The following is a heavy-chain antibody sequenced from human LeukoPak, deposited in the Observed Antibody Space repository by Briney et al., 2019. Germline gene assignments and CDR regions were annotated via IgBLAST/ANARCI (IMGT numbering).Heavy chain of an antibody. CDR1: GFTVSSNY. CDR3: ATPYYDSSGYYYGVLDY. D-gene: IGHD3-22*01. CDR2: IYSGGST. V-gene: IGHV3-53*01. Sequence: GGSLGLSCAASGFTVSSNYMSWVRQAPGKGLEWVSVIYSGGSTYYADSVKGRFTLSRDNSKNTLYLQMNSLRAEDTAVYYCATPYYDSSGYYYGVLDYWGQGTLVTVSS. J-gene: IGHJ4*02.